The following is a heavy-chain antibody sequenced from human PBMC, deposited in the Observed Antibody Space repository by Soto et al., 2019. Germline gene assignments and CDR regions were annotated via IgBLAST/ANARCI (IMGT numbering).Heavy chain of an antibody. D-gene: IGHD3-16*01. J-gene: IGHJ5*02. CDR2: VSHDGRNT. CDR3: AEGGRPLFVTAHLNH. CDR1: GFTFSDYA. Sequence: VQLVESGGGVVQPGRSLRLSCAASGFTFSDYAMHWVRQAPGKGLEWVAVVSHDGRNTHYADSVKGRFTISRDSSKNTVSPEKTNLGAEDTAVYYCAEGGRPLFVTAHLNHLGQGALVTVSS. V-gene: IGHV3-30*03.